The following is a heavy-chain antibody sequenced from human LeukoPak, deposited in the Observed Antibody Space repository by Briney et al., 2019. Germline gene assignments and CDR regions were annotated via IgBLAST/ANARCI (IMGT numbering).Heavy chain of an antibody. J-gene: IGHJ4*02. V-gene: IGHV4-31*03. Sequence: NPSQTLSLTCTVSGGSISSGGYYWSWLRQHPGKGLEWIGYIYYSGSTYYNPSLKSRVTISVDTSKNQFSLKLSSVTAADTAVYYCARPRSGSSGPDFDYWGQGTLVTVSS. CDR1: GGSISSGGYY. CDR3: ARPRSGSSGPDFDY. CDR2: IYYSGST. D-gene: IGHD3-10*01.